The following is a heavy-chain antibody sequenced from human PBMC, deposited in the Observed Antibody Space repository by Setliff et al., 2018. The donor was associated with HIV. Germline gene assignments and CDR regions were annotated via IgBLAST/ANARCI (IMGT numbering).Heavy chain of an antibody. J-gene: IGHJ6*02. CDR2: INTDGSST. Sequence: GGSLRLSCAASGFSFSSYSMNWVRQAPGKGLVWVSRINTDGSSTSYADSVKGRFTISRDNAKNTLYLQMNSLRAEDTAVYYCARGVRGVVNGMDVWGQGTTVTVSS. CDR3: ARGVRGVVNGMDV. CDR1: GFSFSSYS. D-gene: IGHD3-10*01. V-gene: IGHV3-74*01.